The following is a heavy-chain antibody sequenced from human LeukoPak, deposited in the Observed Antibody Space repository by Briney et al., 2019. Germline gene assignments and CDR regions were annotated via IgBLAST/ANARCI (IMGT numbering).Heavy chain of an antibody. CDR3: VRDLSGINATSRGEDY. D-gene: IGHD1-20*01. CDR1: GYTFNGYY. J-gene: IGHJ4*02. V-gene: IGHV1-2*06. CDR2: INPKNGDT. Sequence: GASVKVSCKASGYTFNGYYMYWVRQAPGQGLEWMGRINPKNGDTNYAQKFQGRVTMTRDTSINMAYIELNRLRSDDTAVYYCVRDLSGINATSRGEDYWGQGTLVTVSS.